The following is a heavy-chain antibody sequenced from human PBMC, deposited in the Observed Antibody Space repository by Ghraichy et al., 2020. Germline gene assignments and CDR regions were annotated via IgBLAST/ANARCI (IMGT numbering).Heavy chain of an antibody. CDR2: IYYSGST. CDR1: GGSISSYY. V-gene: IGHV4-59*01. D-gene: IGHD3-10*01. Sequence: SETLSLTCTVSGGSISSYYWSWIRQPPGKGLEWIGYIYYSGSTNYNPSLKSRVTISVDTSKNQFSLKLSSVTAADTAVYYCAREWRNYYGSGSYPTNAFDIWGQGTMVTVSS. J-gene: IGHJ3*02. CDR3: AREWRNYYGSGSYPTNAFDI.